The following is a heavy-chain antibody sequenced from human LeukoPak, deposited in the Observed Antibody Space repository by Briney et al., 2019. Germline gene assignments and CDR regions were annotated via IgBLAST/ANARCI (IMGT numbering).Heavy chain of an antibody. Sequence: GESLKISCKGSGYSFTSYWIGWVRQMPGEGLEWMGIIYPGDSDTRYSPSFQGQVTISADKSISTAYLQWSSLKASDTAMYYCARLSSRYCSSTSCYGQPIDYWGQGTLVTVSS. D-gene: IGHD2-2*01. CDR2: IYPGDSDT. V-gene: IGHV5-51*01. CDR3: ARLSSRYCSSTSCYGQPIDY. J-gene: IGHJ4*02. CDR1: GYSFTSYW.